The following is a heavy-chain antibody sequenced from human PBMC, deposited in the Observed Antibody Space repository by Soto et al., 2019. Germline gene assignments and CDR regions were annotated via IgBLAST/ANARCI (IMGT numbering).Heavy chain of an antibody. Sequence: PQTRRDTCSGSGGSMSRSCYYGCRLRQPTGKGLEWIGSIYYSGSTYYNPSLKSRVTISVDTSKNQFSLKLSSVTAADTAVYYCASGSIAAALYYYYYYGMDVWGQGTTVT. V-gene: IGHV4-39*01. CDR2: IYYSGST. CDR3: ASGSIAAALYYYYYYGMDV. J-gene: IGHJ6*02. D-gene: IGHD6-13*01. CDR1: GGSMSRSCYY.